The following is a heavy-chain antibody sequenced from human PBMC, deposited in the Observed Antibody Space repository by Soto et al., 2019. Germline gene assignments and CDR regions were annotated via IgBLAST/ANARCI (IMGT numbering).Heavy chain of an antibody. CDR2: INQEGSKK. D-gene: IGHD5-12*01. CDR1: GFTFRSYW. V-gene: IGHV3-7*01. CDR3: ARDHIVATIVFEY. Sequence: GGSLRLSCGASGFTFRSYWMSWVRQAPGKGLKGVANINQEGSKKYNVESVKGRFTISRDNAENSVYLQMNTLRAEDTVVYYCARDHIVATIVFEYWGLGTLVTVSS. J-gene: IGHJ4*02.